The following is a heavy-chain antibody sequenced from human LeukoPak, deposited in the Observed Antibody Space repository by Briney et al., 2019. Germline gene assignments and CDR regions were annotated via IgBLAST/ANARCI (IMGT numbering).Heavy chain of an antibody. CDR1: GFTFSSYA. CDR2: IWYDGSNK. J-gene: IGHJ4*02. D-gene: IGHD1-26*01. Sequence: GGSLRLSCAASGFTFSSYAMSWVRQAPGKGLEWVAVIWYDGSNKYYADSVKGRFTISRDNSKNTLYLQMNSLRAEDTAVYYCARMLVGAKNYFDYWGQGTLVTVSS. V-gene: IGHV3-33*08. CDR3: ARMLVGAKNYFDY.